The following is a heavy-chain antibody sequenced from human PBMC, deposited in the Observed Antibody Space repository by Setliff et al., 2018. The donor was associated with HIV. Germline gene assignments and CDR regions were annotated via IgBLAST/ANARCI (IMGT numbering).Heavy chain of an antibody. Sequence: SETLSLTCTVSGGSISSGDYYWTWIRQHPGKGLEWLGYIYYSGNTYYNPSLKGRVTISVDTSNNQLSLKLSSVTAADTAVYYCARGAFFDYSRPGSVDYWGQGTLVTVSS. J-gene: IGHJ4*02. V-gene: IGHV4-31*03. CDR3: ARGAFFDYSRPGSVDY. CDR2: IYYSGNT. CDR1: GGSISSGDYY. D-gene: IGHD4-4*01.